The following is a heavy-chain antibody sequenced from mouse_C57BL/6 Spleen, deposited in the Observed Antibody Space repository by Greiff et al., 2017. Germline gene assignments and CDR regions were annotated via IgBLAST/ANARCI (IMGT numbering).Heavy chain of an antibody. Sequence: QVQLQQPGAELVKPGASVKLSCKASGYTFTSYWMQWVKQRPGQGLEWIGEIDPSDSYTNYNQKFNGKATLTVDTSSSTAYMQLSSLTSEDSAVYYWARSTVVARYYFDYWGQGTTLTVSA. V-gene: IGHV1-50*01. D-gene: IGHD1-1*01. J-gene: IGHJ2*01. CDR2: IDPSDSYT. CDR1: GYTFTSYW. CDR3: ARSTVVARYYFDY.